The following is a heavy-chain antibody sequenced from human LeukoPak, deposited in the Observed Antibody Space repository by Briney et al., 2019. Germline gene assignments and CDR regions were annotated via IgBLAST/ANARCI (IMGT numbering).Heavy chain of an antibody. CDR3: ARDDSSVDWFDP. CDR2: ISSSGSTI. J-gene: IGHJ5*02. D-gene: IGHD3-22*01. Sequence: GGSLRLSCAASGFTFSSYEMNWVRQAPGKGLEWVSYISSSGSTIYYADSVKGRFTISRDNAKNSLYLQMNSLRDEDTAVYYCARDDSSVDWFDPWGQGTLVTVSS. CDR1: GFTFSSYE. V-gene: IGHV3-48*03.